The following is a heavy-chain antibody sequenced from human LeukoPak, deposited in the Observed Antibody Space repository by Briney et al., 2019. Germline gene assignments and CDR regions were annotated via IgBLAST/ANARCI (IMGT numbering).Heavy chain of an antibody. J-gene: IGHJ3*02. D-gene: IGHD3-3*01. V-gene: IGHV3-21*01. CDR3: ARLYYDFLSGAFDI. CDR1: GFTFRSYA. Sequence: RSGGSLRLSCAASGFTFRSYAMGWVRQAPGKGLEWVSSISSSSSYIYYADSVKGRFTIYRDNAKNSLYPQMNSLRAEDTAVYYCARLYYDFLSGAFDIWGQGTMVTVSS. CDR2: ISSSSSYI.